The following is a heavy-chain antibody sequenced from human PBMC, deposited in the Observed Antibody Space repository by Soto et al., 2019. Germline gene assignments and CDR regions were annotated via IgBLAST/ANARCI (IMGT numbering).Heavy chain of an antibody. V-gene: IGHV4-34*01. CDR1: GGSFSGYY. Sequence: SETLSLTCAVDGGSFSGYYLSWIRQPPGKGLEWIGEINHSGSTNYNPSLKSRVTISVDKSKNQFSLKLSSATAADTAVYYCGRTKDYYYGMDVWGQGTTVT. CDR2: INHSGST. J-gene: IGHJ6*02. CDR3: GRTKDYYYGMDV.